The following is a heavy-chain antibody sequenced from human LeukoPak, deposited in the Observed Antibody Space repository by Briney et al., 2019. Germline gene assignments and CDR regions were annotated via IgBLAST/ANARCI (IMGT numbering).Heavy chain of an antibody. V-gene: IGHV1-18*01. CDR3: ARDHWNSDREFAF. CDR1: GYTFTSYG. J-gene: IGHJ4*02. D-gene: IGHD1/OR15-1a*01. CDR2: ISAYNGNT. Sequence: ASVKVSCKASGYTFTSYGISWVRQAPGQGLERMGWISAYNGNTDYAQKFKGRVTMTTDTSTTTAFMDLRSLTSDDTAVYYCARDHWNSDREFAFWGQGTLVTVSS.